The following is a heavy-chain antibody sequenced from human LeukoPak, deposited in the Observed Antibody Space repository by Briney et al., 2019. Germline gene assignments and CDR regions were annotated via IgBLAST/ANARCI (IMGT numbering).Heavy chain of an antibody. CDR1: DDSITMYY. CDR2: VDHTGST. V-gene: IGHV4-59*01. Sequence: SETLSLTCSVSDDSITMYYWTWIRQPPGKGLEWIGYVDHTGSTNFNPSLNGRVSISRDTSKNLFSLKLSSVTAADTAVYYCAKYLIAAAAFDYWGQGTLVTVSS. CDR3: AKYLIAAAAFDY. J-gene: IGHJ4*02. D-gene: IGHD6-13*01.